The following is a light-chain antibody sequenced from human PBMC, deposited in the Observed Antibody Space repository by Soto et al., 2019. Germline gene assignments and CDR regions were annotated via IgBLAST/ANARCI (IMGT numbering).Light chain of an antibody. J-gene: IGKJ3*01. Sequence: ERVMTQSPATLSVSPGERATLSCRASQSISSNSAWYQQKPGQAPSLLIYGASTRATGIPARFSGSGSGTEFTLTISSLQSEDFAVYYCQQYNNWPFTFGHGTKVDIK. CDR1: QSISSN. CDR2: GAS. V-gene: IGKV3-15*01. CDR3: QQYNNWPFT.